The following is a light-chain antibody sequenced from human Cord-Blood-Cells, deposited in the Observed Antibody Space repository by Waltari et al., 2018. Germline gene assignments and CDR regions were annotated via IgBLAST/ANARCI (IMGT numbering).Light chain of an antibody. Sequence: DIQMTQSPSSLSASVGDSVTFTCRASQSISSYLHWYQQKPGQAPKLLIYAASSLQSGVPSRFSGSGSGTDFTLTISSLQPEDFATYYCQQSYSTPYTFGQGTKLEIK. CDR1: QSISSY. J-gene: IGKJ2*01. V-gene: IGKV1-39*01. CDR2: AAS. CDR3: QQSYSTPYT.